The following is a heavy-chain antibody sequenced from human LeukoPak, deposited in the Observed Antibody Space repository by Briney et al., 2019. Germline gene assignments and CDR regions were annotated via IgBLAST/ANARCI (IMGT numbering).Heavy chain of an antibody. CDR3: ARDTAPQNGQWLVRPPRDYYYGMDV. CDR1: GVSIATSSYY. CDR2: IYYTGSS. V-gene: IGHV4-39*07. D-gene: IGHD6-19*01. J-gene: IGHJ6*02. Sequence: PSETLSLTCTVSGVSIATSSYYWGWIRQPPGKGLEWIGSIYYTGSSYYNPSLKSRVTISVDTSKNQFSLKLSSVTAADTAVYYCARDTAPQNGQWLVRPPRDYYYGMDVWGQGTTVTVSS.